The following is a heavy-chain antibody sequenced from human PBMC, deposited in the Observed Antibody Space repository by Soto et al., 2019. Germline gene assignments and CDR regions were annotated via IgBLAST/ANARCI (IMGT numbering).Heavy chain of an antibody. V-gene: IGHV4-31*03. CDR1: GGSISSGGYY. CDR3: ARDRKYCSGGSCYSDDAFDI. J-gene: IGHJ3*02. D-gene: IGHD2-15*01. Sequence: QVQLQESGPGLVKPSQTLSLTCTVSGGSISSGGYYWSWIRQHPGKGLEWIGYIYYSGSTYYNPSLKSRVTISVDTSKNKFSLKLSSVTAADTAVYYCARDRKYCSGGSCYSDDAFDIWGQGTMVTVSS. CDR2: IYYSGST.